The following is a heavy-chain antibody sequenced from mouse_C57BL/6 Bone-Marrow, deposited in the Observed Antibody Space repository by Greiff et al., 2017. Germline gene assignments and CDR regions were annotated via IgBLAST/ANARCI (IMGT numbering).Heavy chain of an antibody. CDR1: GFTFSSYT. Sequence: DVHLVESGGGLVKPGGSLKLSCAASGFTFSSYTMSWVRQTPEKRLEWVATISGGGGNTYYPDSVKGRFTISRDNAKNTLYLQMSSLGSEDTALYYCARSPFAYWGQGTLVTVSA. V-gene: IGHV5-9*01. CDR3: ARSPFAY. CDR2: ISGGGGNT. J-gene: IGHJ3*01.